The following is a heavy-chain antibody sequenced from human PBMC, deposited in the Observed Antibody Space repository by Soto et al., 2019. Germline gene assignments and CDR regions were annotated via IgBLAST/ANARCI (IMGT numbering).Heavy chain of an antibody. CDR2: ISGSGGST. V-gene: IGHV3-23*01. J-gene: IGHJ1*01. Sequence: GGSLRLSCAASGFTFSSYAMSWVRQAPGKGLEWVSAISGSGGSTYYADSVKGRFTISRDNSKNTLYLQMNSLRAEDTAVYYCAKVLLAEEDAEYFQHWGQGTLVTVSS. CDR1: GFTFSSYA. CDR3: AKVLLAEEDAEYFQH.